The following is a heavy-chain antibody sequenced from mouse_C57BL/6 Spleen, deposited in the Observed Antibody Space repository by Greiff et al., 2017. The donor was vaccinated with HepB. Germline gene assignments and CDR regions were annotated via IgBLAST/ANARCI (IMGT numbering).Heavy chain of an antibody. CDR3: ARSPSYGSSYGYFDY. Sequence: QVQLQQSGAELVKPGASVKISCKASGYAFSSYWMNWVKQRPGKGLEWIGQIYPGDGDTNYNGKFKGKATLTADKSSSTAYMQLSSLTSEDSAVYFCARSPSYGSSYGYFDYWGQGTTLTVSS. CDR1: GYAFSSYW. V-gene: IGHV1-80*01. J-gene: IGHJ2*01. D-gene: IGHD1-1*01. CDR2: IYPGDGDT.